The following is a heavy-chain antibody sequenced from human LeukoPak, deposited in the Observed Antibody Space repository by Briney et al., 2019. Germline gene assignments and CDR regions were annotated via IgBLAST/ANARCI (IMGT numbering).Heavy chain of an antibody. Sequence: ASVKVSCKVSGYTLTELSMHWVRQAPGKGLEWMGGFDPDDGETIYAQKFQGRVTMTEDTSTDTAYMEQSSLRSEDTAVYYCATEGPYCSGGSCHNRALYYYYGIDVWGKGTTVTVSS. J-gene: IGHJ6*04. CDR1: GYTLTELS. CDR2: FDPDDGET. V-gene: IGHV1-24*01. D-gene: IGHD2-15*01. CDR3: ATEGPYCSGGSCHNRALYYYYGIDV.